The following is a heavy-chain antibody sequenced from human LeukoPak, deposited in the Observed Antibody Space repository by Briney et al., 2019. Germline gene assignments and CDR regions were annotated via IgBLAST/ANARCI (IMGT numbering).Heavy chain of an antibody. Sequence: SETLSLTCTVSGGSISSYYWNWIRQPAGKGLEWIGRIYSSGSTNYNPSLKSRVTMSVDTSKNQFSLKLNSVTAADTAVYYCARGGSNYGEVDYWGQGTLVTVSS. J-gene: IGHJ4*02. CDR1: GGSISSYY. CDR2: IYSSGST. V-gene: IGHV4-4*07. D-gene: IGHD4-4*01. CDR3: ARGGSNYGEVDY.